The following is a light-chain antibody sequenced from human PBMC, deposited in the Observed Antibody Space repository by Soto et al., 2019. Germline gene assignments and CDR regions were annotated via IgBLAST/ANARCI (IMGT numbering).Light chain of an antibody. Sequence: QPVLTQSPSTSASLGASVKLTCTLSSGHSSYAIAWHQQQPEKGPRYLMRLNSDGSHSKGDGIPDRFSGSSSGAERYLTISSLQSEDEAGYYCQPWGAGIHVVFGGGTKLTVL. J-gene: IGLJ2*01. CDR3: QPWGAGIHVV. CDR1: SGHSSYA. V-gene: IGLV4-69*01. CDR2: LNSDGSH.